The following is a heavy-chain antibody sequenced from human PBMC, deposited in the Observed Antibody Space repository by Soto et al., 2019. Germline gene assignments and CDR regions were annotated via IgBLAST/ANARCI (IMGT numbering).Heavy chain of an antibody. J-gene: IGHJ4*02. V-gene: IGHV4-31*03. CDR3: AREGRSAAPQAGFDL. Sequence: SETLSLTCTVSGNSISTGAYYWSWLRQHPVKGLEWIGHIFYSGNTHYSPSLESRVTISVDTSKNQFSIKLTSVTVADTAVYYCAREGRSAAPQAGFDLWGQGTLVTVSS. CDR1: GNSISTGAYY. D-gene: IGHD3-10*01. CDR2: IFYSGNT.